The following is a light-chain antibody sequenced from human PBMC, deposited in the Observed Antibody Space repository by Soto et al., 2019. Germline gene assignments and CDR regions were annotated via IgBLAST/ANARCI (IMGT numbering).Light chain of an antibody. CDR2: GNS. CDR1: SSNIGAGYD. CDR3: QSQGV. V-gene: IGLV1-40*01. Sequence: QAVVTQPPSVSGAPGQRVTISCTGSSSNIGAGYDVHWYQQLPGTAPKLLIYGNSNRPSGVPDRFSGSKSGTSASLAITGLQAEDEADYYCQSQGVFGGGTKVTVL. J-gene: IGLJ2*01.